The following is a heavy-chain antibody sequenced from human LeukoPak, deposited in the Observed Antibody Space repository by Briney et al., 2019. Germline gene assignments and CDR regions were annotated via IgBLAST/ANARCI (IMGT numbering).Heavy chain of an antibody. CDR3: ARVDTIFGVVIKGFDY. V-gene: IGHV1-2*04. CDR1: GYTFTGYY. CDR2: INPNSGGT. Sequence: ASVKVSCKASGYTFTGYYMHWVRQAPGQGLEWMGWINPNSGGTNYAQKFQGWVTMTRDTSISTAYMELSRLRSDDTAVYYCARVDTIFGVVIKGFDYWGQGTLVTVSS. D-gene: IGHD3-3*01. J-gene: IGHJ4*02.